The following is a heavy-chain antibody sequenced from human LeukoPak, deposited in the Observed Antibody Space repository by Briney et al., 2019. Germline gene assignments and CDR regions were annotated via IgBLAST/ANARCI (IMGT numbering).Heavy chain of an antibody. Sequence: GGSLRLSCAASGFTFSSYGMHWVRQAPGKGLEWVAVIWYDGSNKYYADSVKGRSTISRDNSRNTLYLQMNSLRAEDTAVYYCARDILYSSGWYYFDYWGQGTLVTVSS. J-gene: IGHJ4*02. CDR3: ARDILYSSGWYYFDY. CDR2: IWYDGSNK. CDR1: GFTFSSYG. D-gene: IGHD6-19*01. V-gene: IGHV3-33*01.